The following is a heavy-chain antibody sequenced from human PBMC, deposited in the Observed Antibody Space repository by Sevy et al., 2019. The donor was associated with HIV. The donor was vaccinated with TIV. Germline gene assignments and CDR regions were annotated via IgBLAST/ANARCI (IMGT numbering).Heavy chain of an antibody. D-gene: IGHD1-26*01. CDR2: AKRKSDGGSI. CDR1: GFSLKNVW. J-gene: IGHJ3*02. CDR3: ATVLGAGAAGAFEI. Sequence: GGSLRLSCAGSGFSLKNVWMTWVRQTPGKGLEWVGHAKRKSDGGSIDDGSPVNGRFTISRDDSKDMLYLQMSSLKTEDTGVYYCATVLGAGAAGAFEIWGQGTMVTVSS. V-gene: IGHV3-15*01.